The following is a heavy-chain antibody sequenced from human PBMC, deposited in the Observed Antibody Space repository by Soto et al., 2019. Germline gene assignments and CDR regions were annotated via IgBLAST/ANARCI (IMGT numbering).Heavy chain of an antibody. Sequence: GESVKISCKGSGYSFTSYWISWVRQMLGKGLEWMGRIDPSDSYTNYSPSFQGHVTISADKSISTAYLQWSSLKASDTAMHYCASTMVRDYYYGMDVWGQGTTVTVSS. CDR2: IDPSDSYT. J-gene: IGHJ6*02. CDR1: GYSFTSYW. D-gene: IGHD3-10*01. CDR3: ASTMVRDYYYGMDV. V-gene: IGHV5-10-1*01.